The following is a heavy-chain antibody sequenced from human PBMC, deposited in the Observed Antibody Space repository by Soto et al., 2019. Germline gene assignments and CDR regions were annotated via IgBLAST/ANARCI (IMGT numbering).Heavy chain of an antibody. J-gene: IGHJ4*02. CDR2: LAYGGGT. CDR1: GASISSSVYY. Sequence: NPSETLSLTCTVSGASISSSVYYWGWVRQPPGKGLEWIGSLAYGGGTYLNPSPRSRVTISVDTSRSQIALDLTSVTAEDTAVYYCGRNRRETGTYAQPLDYWGQGTLVTVSS. CDR3: GRNRRETGTYAQPLDY. V-gene: IGHV4-39*01. D-gene: IGHD1-1*01.